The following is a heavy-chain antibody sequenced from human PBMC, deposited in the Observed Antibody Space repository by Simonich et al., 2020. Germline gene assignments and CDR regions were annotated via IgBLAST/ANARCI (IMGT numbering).Heavy chain of an antibody. CDR2: ISHSEST. Sequence: VQLQQWGAGLLKPSDTLSLTCAVYGCSCSGYYWGWIRQPPVKGLEWIGSISHSESTYYNPSLKMRVTIAVDTSKNQFSLKRSSVTAADTAVYYCASGFGGSGGYDLWGQGTLVTVSS. CDR1: GCSCSGYY. D-gene: IGHD3-10*01. V-gene: IGHV4-34*01. J-gene: IGHJ5*02. CDR3: ASGFGGSGGYDL.